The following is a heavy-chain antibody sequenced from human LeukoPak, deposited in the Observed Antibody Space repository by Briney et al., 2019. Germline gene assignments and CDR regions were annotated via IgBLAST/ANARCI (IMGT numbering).Heavy chain of an antibody. CDR2: IIPVFGTA. CDR1: GYTFTGYY. V-gene: IGHV1-69*13. Sequence: SVKVSCKASGYTFTGYYMHWVRQAPGQGLEWMGGIIPVFGTANYAQKFQGRVTITADESTSTAYMEMSSLKSEDTAVYFCALSRGTWRQGTMVTVSS. CDR3: ALSRGT. J-gene: IGHJ3*01.